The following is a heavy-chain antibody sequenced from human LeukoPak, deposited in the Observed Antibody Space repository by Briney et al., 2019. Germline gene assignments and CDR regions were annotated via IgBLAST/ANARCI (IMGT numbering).Heavy chain of an antibody. CDR3: ARTLALLGSRDAFDI. Sequence: GGSLRLSCAASGFTVSSNYMSWVRQAPGKGLEWVSVIYSGGSTYYADSVKGRFTISRDNAKNSLYLQMNSLRAEDTAVYYCARTLALLGSRDAFDIWGQGTMVTVSS. D-gene: IGHD2-15*01. V-gene: IGHV3-53*01. CDR2: IYSGGST. CDR1: GFTVSSNY. J-gene: IGHJ3*02.